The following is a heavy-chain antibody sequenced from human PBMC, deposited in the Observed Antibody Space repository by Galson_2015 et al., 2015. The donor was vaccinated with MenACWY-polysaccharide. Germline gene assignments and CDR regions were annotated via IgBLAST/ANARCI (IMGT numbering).Heavy chain of an antibody. V-gene: IGHV1-2*02. D-gene: IGHD7-27*01. Sequence: SCKASGYTFAGYYIHWVRQAPGQGLEWMGWINPNSGGTNYAQKFQGRVTITRDTSINTAYMELSRLRSDDTAVYYCARPLGDGGDYWGRGTLVTVSS. CDR2: INPNSGGT. J-gene: IGHJ4*02. CDR3: ARPLGDGGDY. CDR1: GYTFAGYY.